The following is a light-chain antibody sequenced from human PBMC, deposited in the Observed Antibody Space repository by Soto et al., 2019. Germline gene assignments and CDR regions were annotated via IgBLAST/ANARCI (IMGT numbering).Light chain of an antibody. CDR2: KAS. CDR3: QQYKSHWT. CDR1: QSISSW. V-gene: IGKV1-5*03. Sequence: DIQLTQSPSTLSASVGDRVTITCRASQSISSWLAWYQQKPGKAPKLLISKASSSESGVPSRFIGSGSGTDFTLTISSLQPDDFATYYCQQYKSHWTFGQGTKVEIK. J-gene: IGKJ1*01.